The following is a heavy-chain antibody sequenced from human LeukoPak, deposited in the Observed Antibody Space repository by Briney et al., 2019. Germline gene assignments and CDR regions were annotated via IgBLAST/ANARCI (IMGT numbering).Heavy chain of an antibody. D-gene: IGHD1-26*01. Sequence: GSSVKVSCKASGGTFSSYAISWVRQAPGQGLEWMGGIIPIFGTANYAQKFQGRVTITTDESTSTAYMELSSLRSEDTAVYYCARDSSVVGATSRYFDSWGQGTLVTVSS. CDR3: ARDSSVVGATSRYFDS. V-gene: IGHV1-69*05. CDR1: GGTFSSYA. CDR2: IIPIFGTA. J-gene: IGHJ4*02.